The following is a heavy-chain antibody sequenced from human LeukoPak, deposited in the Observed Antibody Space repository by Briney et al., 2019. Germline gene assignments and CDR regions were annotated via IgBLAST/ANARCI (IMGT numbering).Heavy chain of an antibody. CDR2: ISGSGGST. V-gene: IGHV3-23*01. CDR3: AKEGDILTGYAGFDY. CDR1: GFTFSSYA. J-gene: IGHJ4*02. D-gene: IGHD3-9*01. Sequence: GGSLRLSCAASGFTFSSYAMSWVRQAPGKGLEWVSAISGSGGSTYYADSVKGRFTISRDNSKNTLYLQMNCLRAEDTAVYYCAKEGDILTGYAGFDYWGQGTLVTVSS.